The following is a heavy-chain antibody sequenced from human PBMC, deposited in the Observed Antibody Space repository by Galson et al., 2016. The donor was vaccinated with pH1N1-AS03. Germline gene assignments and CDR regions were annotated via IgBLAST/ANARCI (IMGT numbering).Heavy chain of an antibody. CDR3: ARVDDRFWYIGL. Sequence: SLRLSCAASGFTFSNYNMNWVRQSPGKGLEWVSSINRSSAYTYFGGSVQGRFTISRDNAKNALYLNKNTLTDEDTAVYYCARVDDRFWYIGLWGRGTLGTVSS. CDR1: GFTFSNYN. V-gene: IGHV3-21*01. D-gene: IGHD3-16*02. J-gene: IGHJ2*01. CDR2: INRSSAYT.